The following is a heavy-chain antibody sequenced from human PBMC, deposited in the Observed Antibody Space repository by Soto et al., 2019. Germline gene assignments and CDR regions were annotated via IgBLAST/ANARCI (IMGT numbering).Heavy chain of an antibody. D-gene: IGHD3-10*01. CDR3: ARARSDSAGRRPGRGLGF. CDR1: GDSVTFGHYY. Sequence: VSLTCIVSGDSVTFGHYYWSWIRQPPGKGLEWIGHIFFTGATNYSPSLKSRVTMSVDSSKSQFSLNLTSVTAADSAIYFCARARSDSAGRRPGRGLGFWDHVTTFTSSS. J-gene: IGHJ6*02. CDR2: IFFTGAT. V-gene: IGHV4-61*01.